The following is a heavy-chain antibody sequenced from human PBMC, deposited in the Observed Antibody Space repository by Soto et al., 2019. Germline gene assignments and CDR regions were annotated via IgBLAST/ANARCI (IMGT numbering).Heavy chain of an antibody. J-gene: IGHJ6*03. Sequence: GGSLRLSCAASGFTFSSYGMHWVRQAPGKGLEWVAVIWYDGSNKYYADSVKGRFTISRDNSKNTLYLQMNSLRAEDTAVYYCARDHIVVVPDPTNYYYYYMDVWGKGTTVTVSS. CDR2: IWYDGSNK. D-gene: IGHD2-2*01. CDR3: ARDHIVVVPDPTNYYYYYMDV. V-gene: IGHV3-33*01. CDR1: GFTFSSYG.